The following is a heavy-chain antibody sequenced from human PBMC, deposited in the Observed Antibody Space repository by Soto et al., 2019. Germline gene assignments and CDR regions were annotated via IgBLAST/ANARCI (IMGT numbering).Heavy chain of an antibody. V-gene: IGHV3-30*18. Sequence: QVQLVESGGGVVQPGRSLRLSCAASGFTFSSYGMHWVRQAPGKGLEWVAVISYDGSNKYYADSVKGRFTISRDNSKNTLYLQMNSLRDEDTAVYYCAKDSRDGYNFFYSWCQGTLVTVSA. CDR3: AKDSRDGYNFFYS. CDR2: ISYDGSNK. D-gene: IGHD5-12*01. CDR1: GFTFSSYG. J-gene: IGHJ4*02.